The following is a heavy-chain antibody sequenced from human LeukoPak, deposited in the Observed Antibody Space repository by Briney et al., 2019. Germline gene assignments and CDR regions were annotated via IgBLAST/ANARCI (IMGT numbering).Heavy chain of an antibody. Sequence: PSETLSLTCTVSGGSISSYYWSWIRQPPGKGLEWIGYIYYSGSTNYNPSLKSRVTISVDTSKNQFSLKLSSVTAADTAVYYCARTDPRDYYYYYMDVWGEGTTVTVSS. CDR3: ARTDPRDYYYYYMDV. CDR2: IYYSGST. J-gene: IGHJ6*03. V-gene: IGHV4-59*01. CDR1: GGSISSYY.